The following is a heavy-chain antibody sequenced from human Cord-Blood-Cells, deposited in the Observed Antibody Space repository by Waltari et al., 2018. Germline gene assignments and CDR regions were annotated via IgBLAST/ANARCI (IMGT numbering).Heavy chain of an antibody. D-gene: IGHD3-10*01. CDR3: ARDRITELDY. J-gene: IGHJ4*02. CDR1: GGSISSYY. V-gene: IGHV4-4*07. Sequence: QVQLQESRPGLVKLSETMSLTCTDSGGSISSYYWSGIRPAAGKGLEWIGRIYTSGNTNYDPSLKRRVTMSVDTSKNQFSLKLGSVTAADTAVYYCARDRITELDYWGQGTLVTVSS. CDR2: IYTSGNT.